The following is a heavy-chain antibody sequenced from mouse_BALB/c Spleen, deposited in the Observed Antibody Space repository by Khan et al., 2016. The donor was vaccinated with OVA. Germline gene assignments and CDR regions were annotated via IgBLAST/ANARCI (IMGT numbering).Heavy chain of an antibody. CDR1: GYTFTDYI. CDR3: ARGGYSAFAY. CDR2: IFPGSDTP. J-gene: IGHJ3*01. Sequence: QVRLQQSGPELVKPGASLKVSCKASGYTFTDYIIGWVKQSTRQGLEWIGDIFPGSDTPYYNEKFKDRATLTADKSANTAYMQLSSLTSDDSAVYFCARGGYSAFAYWGQGTLVTVSA. V-gene: IGHV1-77*01. D-gene: IGHD2-14*01.